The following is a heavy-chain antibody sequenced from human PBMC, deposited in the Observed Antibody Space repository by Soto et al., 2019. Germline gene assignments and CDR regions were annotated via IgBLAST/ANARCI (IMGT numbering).Heavy chain of an antibody. CDR2: IWYDGSNK. CDR3: ARARIQLWSDFDY. D-gene: IGHD5-18*01. J-gene: IGHJ4*02. V-gene: IGHV3-33*01. CDR1: GFTFSSYG. Sequence: GGSLRLSCAASGFTFSSYGMHWVRQAPGKGLEWVAVIWYDGSNKYYADSVKGRFTISRDNSKNTLYLQMNSLRAEDTAVYYCARARIQLWSDFDYWGQGTLVIVSS.